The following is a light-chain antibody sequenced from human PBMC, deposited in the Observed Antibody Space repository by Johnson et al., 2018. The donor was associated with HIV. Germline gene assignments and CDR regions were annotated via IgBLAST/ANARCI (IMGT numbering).Light chain of an antibody. CDR2: ENT. CDR1: SSNIGNNY. CDR3: GTWDISLSAGGG. V-gene: IGLV1-51*02. Sequence: QSVLTQPPSVSAAPGQKVTISCSGSSSNIGNNYVSWYQQLPGTAPKLLIYENTKRPSGIPDRFSGSKSGTSATLGITGLQTGDEADYYCGTWDISLSAGGGFGPGTKVTVL. J-gene: IGLJ1*01.